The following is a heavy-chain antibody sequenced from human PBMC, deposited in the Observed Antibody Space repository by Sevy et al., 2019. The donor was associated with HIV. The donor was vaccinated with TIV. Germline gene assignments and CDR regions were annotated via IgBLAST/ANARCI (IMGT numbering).Heavy chain of an antibody. V-gene: IGHV3-23*01. J-gene: IGHJ4*02. Sequence: GGSLRLSCAASGFTFSDSPMTWVRQAPGKGLEWVSSISASGGSTYFADSMKGRFTMSRDNSKNTMYLHMSSLRAEDTAVYYCAVTNSLNFWGQGTLVTVSS. CDR2: ISASGGST. CDR3: AVTNSLNF. CDR1: GFTFSDSP. D-gene: IGHD4-17*01.